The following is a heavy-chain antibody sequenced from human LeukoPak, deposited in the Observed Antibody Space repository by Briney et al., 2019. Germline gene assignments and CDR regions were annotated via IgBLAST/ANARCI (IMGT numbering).Heavy chain of an antibody. CDR2: ITDSGSGT. D-gene: IGHD3-22*01. Sequence: GGSLRLSCAASGVTFSSHGMSWVRQAPGQGLEWVSSITDSGSGTCYADSVKGRFTMSRDNSKNTLYLQMNSLRAEDTAVYYCAREYYYDSSGVLVPFDYWGQGTLVTVSS. CDR1: GVTFSSHG. J-gene: IGHJ4*02. CDR3: AREYYYDSSGVLVPFDY. V-gene: IGHV3-23*01.